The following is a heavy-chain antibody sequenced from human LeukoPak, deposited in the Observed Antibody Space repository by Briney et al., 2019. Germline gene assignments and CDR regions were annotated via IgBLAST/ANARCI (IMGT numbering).Heavy chain of an antibody. D-gene: IGHD2-15*01. Sequence: GGSLRLSCTASGFTFDNYAIHWVRQAPGKGLEWVSGISWNSGNIGYADSVKGRFTISRDNAKNSLYLQMNSLRTEDTALYYCAKDRGGLAYYYGMDVWGQGTTVTVPS. V-gene: IGHV3-9*01. CDR1: GFTFDNYA. CDR3: AKDRGGLAYYYGMDV. CDR2: ISWNSGNI. J-gene: IGHJ6*02.